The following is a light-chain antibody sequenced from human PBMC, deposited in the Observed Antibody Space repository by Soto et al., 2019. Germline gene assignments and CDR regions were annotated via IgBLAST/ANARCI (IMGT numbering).Light chain of an antibody. CDR3: SSFASSNTWV. J-gene: IGLJ3*02. CDR1: SSDVGAYNY. Sequence: QYALTQPPSASGSPGQSVTISCTGTSSDVGAYNYVSWYQQHAGKAPKLVIYEVTKRPSGVPDRFSGSKSANTASLTVSGLQAEDEADYYCSSFASSNTWVVGGGTKRDRP. CDR2: EVT. V-gene: IGLV2-8*01.